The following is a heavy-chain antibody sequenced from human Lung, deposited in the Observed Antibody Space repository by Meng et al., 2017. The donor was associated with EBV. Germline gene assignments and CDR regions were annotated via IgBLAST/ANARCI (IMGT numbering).Heavy chain of an antibody. CDR2: IYHSGST. D-gene: IGHD2-21*02. Sequence: VPRQESVPGLVKPSGPLSTPCAFSGCRLSSRNWGSWVRQPPGKGLEWIGEIYHSGSTNYTPSLKSRVTISVDESKNQFSLRLSSVTAADTAVYYCARVGAYCGGDCYHPRWGQGTLVTVSS. CDR3: ARVGAYCGGDCYHPR. V-gene: IGHV4-4*02. CDR1: GCRLSSRNW. J-gene: IGHJ4*02.